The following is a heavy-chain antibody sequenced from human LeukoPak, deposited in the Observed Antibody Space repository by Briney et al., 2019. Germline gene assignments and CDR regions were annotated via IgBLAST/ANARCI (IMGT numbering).Heavy chain of an antibody. Sequence: ASVNVSCKSSGFIFTSSAMQGVRQARGQRLEWIGWIVVGSGNTNYAQKFQERVTITRDMSTSTAYMELSSLRSEDTAVYYCAADSDYDILTGYKNWGQGTLVTVSS. CDR1: GFIFTSSA. V-gene: IGHV1-58*02. CDR3: AADSDYDILTGYKN. J-gene: IGHJ4*02. D-gene: IGHD3-9*01. CDR2: IVVGSGNT.